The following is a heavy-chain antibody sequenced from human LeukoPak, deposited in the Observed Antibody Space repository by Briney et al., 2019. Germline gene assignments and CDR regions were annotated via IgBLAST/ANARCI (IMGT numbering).Heavy chain of an antibody. D-gene: IGHD3-3*01. Sequence: GGPLRLSCAASGFTFSDYYMGWIRQAPGKGLEWVSYITSNGNSVYYAASVEGRFTISRDNAKNSLYLQVNSLTAEDTAVYYCARAGVDTSGYYYQGFDYWGQGTLVTVSS. J-gene: IGHJ4*02. V-gene: IGHV3-11*04. CDR2: ITSNGNSV. CDR3: ARAGVDTSGYYYQGFDY. CDR1: GFTFSDYY.